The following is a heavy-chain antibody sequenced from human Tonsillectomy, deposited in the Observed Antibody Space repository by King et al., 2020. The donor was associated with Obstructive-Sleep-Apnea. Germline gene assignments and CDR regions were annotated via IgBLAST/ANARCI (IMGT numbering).Heavy chain of an antibody. J-gene: IGHJ4*02. Sequence: VQLVESGGGVVQPGRSLRLSCAASGFIFSTYGMHWVRQAPGKGLEWLAVIWYDGSIKYYADSVKGRFTISRDNSRNTLYLQMNSLRAEDTAVYYCARSRGIGVAGTDYWGQGILVTVSS. CDR1: GFIFSTYG. V-gene: IGHV3-33*01. CDR2: IWYDGSIK. D-gene: IGHD6-19*01. CDR3: ARSRGIGVAGTDY.